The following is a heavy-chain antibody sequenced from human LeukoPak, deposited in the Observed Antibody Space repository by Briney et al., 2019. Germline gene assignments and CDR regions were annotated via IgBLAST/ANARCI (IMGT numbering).Heavy chain of an antibody. CDR3: ARELGFYDFWSGYKDFDY. J-gene: IGHJ4*02. CDR1: GFTFSSYS. V-gene: IGHV3-21*01. D-gene: IGHD3-3*01. Sequence: GGSLRLSCAASGFTFSSYSMNWVRQAPGKGLEWVSSISSSSSYIYYADSVKGRFTISRDNAKNSLYLQMNSLRAEDTAVYYCARELGFYDFWSGYKDFDYWGQGTLVTVSS. CDR2: ISSSSSYI.